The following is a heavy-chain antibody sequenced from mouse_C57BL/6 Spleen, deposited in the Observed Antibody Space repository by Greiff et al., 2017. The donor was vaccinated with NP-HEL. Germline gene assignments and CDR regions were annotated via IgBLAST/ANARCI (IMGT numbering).Heavy chain of an antibody. CDR1: GYTFTSYW. CDR3: ARGDDGYFYWYFGV. CDR2: IYPGSGST. J-gene: IGHJ1*03. V-gene: IGHV1-55*01. Sequence: VQLQQPGAELVKPGASVKMSCKASGYTFTSYWMTWVKQRPGQGLEWIGDIYPGSGSTNYNEKFKSKATLTVDTSSSTAYMQLSSLTSEDSAVYYCARGDDGYFYWYFGVWGTGTTVTVAS. D-gene: IGHD2-3*01.